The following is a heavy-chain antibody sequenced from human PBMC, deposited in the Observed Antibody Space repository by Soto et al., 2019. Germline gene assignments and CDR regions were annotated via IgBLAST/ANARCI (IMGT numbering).Heavy chain of an antibody. J-gene: IGHJ4*02. Sequence: EVQLVESGGGLVQPGGSLRLSCAASGFTFSGYSLNWVRQAPGKGLEWLSYISGTSSTKYYADSVEGRFTISRDNAKNSLYLQMNSLRAEDTAVYYCARDRAEDYWGQGTLVTVSS. CDR3: ARDRAEDY. CDR2: ISGTSSTK. CDR1: GFTFSGYS. V-gene: IGHV3-48*01.